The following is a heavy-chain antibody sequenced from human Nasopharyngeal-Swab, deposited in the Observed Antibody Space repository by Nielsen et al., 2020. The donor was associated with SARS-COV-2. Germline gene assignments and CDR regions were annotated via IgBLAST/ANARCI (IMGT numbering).Heavy chain of an antibody. CDR2: IDPSDSYT. CDR3: ARVPGASTNAFDI. Sequence: KVSCKGSGYSFTSYWIGWVRQMPGKGLEWMGRIDPSDSYTNYSPSFQGHVSFSTDKSTNTAYLQWSSLKASDTAMYYCARVPGASTNAFDIWGQGTMVTVSS. D-gene: IGHD1-26*01. V-gene: IGHV5-10-1*01. J-gene: IGHJ3*02. CDR1: GYSFTSYW.